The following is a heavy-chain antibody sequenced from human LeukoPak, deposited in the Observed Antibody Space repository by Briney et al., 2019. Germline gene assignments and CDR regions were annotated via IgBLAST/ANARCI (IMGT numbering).Heavy chain of an antibody. CDR3: ARQKSGGWFDP. CDR1: GGSISSYY. V-gene: IGHV4-4*09. Sequence: SETLSLTCTVSGGSISSYYWSWIRQPPGKGLEWIGYIYTSGSTNYNPSLKSRVTISVDTSKNQFSPKLSSVTAADTAVYYCARQKSGGWFDPWGQGTLVTVSS. D-gene: IGHD1-26*01. J-gene: IGHJ5*02. CDR2: IYTSGST.